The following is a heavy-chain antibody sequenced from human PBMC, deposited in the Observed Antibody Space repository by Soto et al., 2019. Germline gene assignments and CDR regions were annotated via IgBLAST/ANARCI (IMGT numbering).Heavy chain of an antibody. CDR2: IYYSGST. CDR1: GGSISSYY. J-gene: IGHJ3*02. CDR3: ARHHSSGWYLAAFDI. D-gene: IGHD6-19*01. Sequence: QVQLQESGPGLVKPSETLSLTCTVSGGSISSYYWSWIRQPPGKGLEWIGYIYYSGSTNYNPSLKSRVTISVDTSKNQFSLKLSSVTAADTAVYYCARHHSSGWYLAAFDIWGQGTMVTVSS. V-gene: IGHV4-59*08.